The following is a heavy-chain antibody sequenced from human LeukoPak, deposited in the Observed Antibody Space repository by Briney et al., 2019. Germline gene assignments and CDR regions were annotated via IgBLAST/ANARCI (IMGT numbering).Heavy chain of an antibody. V-gene: IGHV3-23*01. CDR3: AKGGSSGSFDY. CDR1: GFSFSTAY. J-gene: IGHJ4*02. D-gene: IGHD3-22*01. CDR2: ISGSGGST. Sequence: GGSLRLSCAASGFSFSTAYMAWVRQAPGKGLEWVSAISGSGGSTYYADSVKGRFTISRDNSKNTLYLQMNSLRAEDTAVYYCAKGGSSGSFDYWGQGTLVTVSS.